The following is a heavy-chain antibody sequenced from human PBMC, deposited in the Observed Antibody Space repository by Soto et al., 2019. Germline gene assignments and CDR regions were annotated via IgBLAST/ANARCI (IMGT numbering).Heavy chain of an antibody. CDR2: IIPIIGVT. CDR3: ERESLGAKGADQ. Sequence: QVQLVQSGAEVKRPGSSVKVSCESSGDTFNSYVISWVRQAPGQGLEWMGGIIPIIGVTHYAQKFQGRVNISALSSTGTAYMELTNLGFEDTALSYCERESLGAKGADQWGEGTVVTVSS. CDR1: GDTFNSYV. J-gene: IGHJ4*02. D-gene: IGHD3-16*01. V-gene: IGHV1-69*17.